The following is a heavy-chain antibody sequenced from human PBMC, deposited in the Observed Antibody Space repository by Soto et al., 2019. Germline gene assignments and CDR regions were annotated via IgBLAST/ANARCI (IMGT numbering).Heavy chain of an antibody. V-gene: IGHV4-39*01. Sequence: SETLSLTCTVSVGSISSSSYYWGWIRQPPGKGLEWIGSIYYSGSTYYNPSLKSRVTISVDTSKNQFSLKLSSVTAADTAVYYCARHKGYYYGSGSYPLDWFDPWGQGTLVTVS. CDR2: IYYSGST. J-gene: IGHJ5*02. CDR1: VGSISSSSYY. CDR3: ARHKGYYYGSGSYPLDWFDP. D-gene: IGHD3-10*01.